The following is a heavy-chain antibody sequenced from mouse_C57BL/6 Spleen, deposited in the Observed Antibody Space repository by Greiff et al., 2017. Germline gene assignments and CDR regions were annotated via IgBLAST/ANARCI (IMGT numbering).Heavy chain of an antibody. D-gene: IGHD3-2*02. Sequence: QVQLQQPGAELVMPGASVKLSCKASGYTFTSYWMHWVKQRPGQGLEWIGEIDPSDSYTNYNQKFKGKSTLTVDKSSSTAYMQLSSLTSEDSAVYYCARSGDKFAYWGQGTLVTVS. V-gene: IGHV1-69*01. CDR2: IDPSDSYT. CDR3: ARSGDKFAY. J-gene: IGHJ3*01. CDR1: GYTFTSYW.